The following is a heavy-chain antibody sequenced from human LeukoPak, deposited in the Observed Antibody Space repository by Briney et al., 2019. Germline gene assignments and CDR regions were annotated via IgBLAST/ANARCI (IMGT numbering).Heavy chain of an antibody. Sequence: PGTSLRLSCAASGFTFRSYGMHWVRQAPGRGLEWVAVISYDGSNEYYVDPVKGRFNISRDNSKNTLYLQMHSLRAEDTAVYYCAKDLVLGPHYSNNWSGGLDVWGQGTTVTVSS. D-gene: IGHD4-11*01. CDR3: AKDLVLGPHYSNNWSGGLDV. CDR1: GFTFRSYG. CDR2: ISYDGSNE. V-gene: IGHV3-30*18. J-gene: IGHJ6*02.